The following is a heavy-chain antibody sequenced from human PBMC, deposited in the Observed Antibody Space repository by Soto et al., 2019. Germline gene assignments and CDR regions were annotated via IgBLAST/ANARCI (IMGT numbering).Heavy chain of an antibody. Sequence: PGGSLRLSCAVSGFTFSDHYMDWVRQAPGKGLEWVGRTRNKAKSYTTEYAASVKGRFTISRDDSKNSLYLQMNSLKTEDTAVYYCAREPDNYGDYSDYWGQGTLVTVSS. V-gene: IGHV3-72*01. J-gene: IGHJ4*02. CDR3: AREPDNYGDYSDY. CDR1: GFTFSDHY. D-gene: IGHD4-17*01. CDR2: TRNKAKSYTT.